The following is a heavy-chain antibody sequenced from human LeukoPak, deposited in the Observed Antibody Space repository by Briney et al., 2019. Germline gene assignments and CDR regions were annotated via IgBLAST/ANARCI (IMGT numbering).Heavy chain of an antibody. CDR2: IKQDGSEK. CDR1: GFTFSSYW. J-gene: IGHJ4*02. D-gene: IGHD6-19*01. CDR3: ARVSSLITVAGTFDY. V-gene: IGHV3-7*01. Sequence: GGSLRLSCAASGFTFSSYWMSWVRQAPGKGLEWVANIKQDGSEKYYVDSVKGRFTISRDNAKNSLYLQMNSLRAEGTAVYYCARVSSLITVAGTFDYWGQGTLVTVSS.